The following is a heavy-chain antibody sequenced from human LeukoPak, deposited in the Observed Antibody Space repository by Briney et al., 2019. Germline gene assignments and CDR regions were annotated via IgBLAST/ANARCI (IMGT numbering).Heavy chain of an antibody. CDR2: IYHSGST. J-gene: IGHJ5*02. CDR3: ARGWYRHYGSGSYYRFPNWFDP. Sequence: SETLSLTCTVSGYSISSGYYWGWIRQPPGKGLEWIGSIYHSGSTNYNPSLKSRITISVDTSKNQFSLKLSSVTAADTAVYYCARGWYRHYGSGSYYRFPNWFDPWGQGTLVTVSS. CDR1: GYSISSGYY. V-gene: IGHV4-38-2*02. D-gene: IGHD3-10*01.